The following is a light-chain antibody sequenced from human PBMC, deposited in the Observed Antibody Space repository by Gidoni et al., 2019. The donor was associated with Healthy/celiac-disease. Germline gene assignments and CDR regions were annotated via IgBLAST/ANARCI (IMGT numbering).Light chain of an antibody. CDR3: QQRSNWSGGT. CDR1: QSVSSY. Sequence: EIVLTQSPATLSLSPRERATLSCRASQSVSSYLAWYQQKPGQAPRLLIYDASNRATGIPARFSGSGSGTDFTLTISSLEPEDFAVYYCQQRSNWSGGTFGQGTRLEIK. V-gene: IGKV3-11*01. J-gene: IGKJ5*01. CDR2: DAS.